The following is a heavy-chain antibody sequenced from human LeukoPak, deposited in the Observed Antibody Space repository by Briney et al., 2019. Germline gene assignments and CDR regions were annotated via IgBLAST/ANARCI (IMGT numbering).Heavy chain of an antibody. Sequence: PGGSLRLSCAASGFRFYHYWMTLGRQSPGKGLEWVANIKQDGSEMYYVDSVKGRFTISRDNAKNSLYLQMNSLRPEDTAVYYCAVNVPPDYWGQGTPVTVSS. CDR3: AVNVPPDY. V-gene: IGHV3-7*01. J-gene: IGHJ4*02. D-gene: IGHD2-2*01. CDR2: IKQDGSEM. CDR1: GFRFYHYW.